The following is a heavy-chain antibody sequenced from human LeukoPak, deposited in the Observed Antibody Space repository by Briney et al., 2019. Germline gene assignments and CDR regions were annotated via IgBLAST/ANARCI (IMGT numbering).Heavy chain of an antibody. CDR2: ISSSSYI. V-gene: IGHV3-21*01. D-gene: IGHD2-15*01. CDR3: ARAHCSGGSCYSFDY. Sequence: GGSLRLSCAASGFTFSSYSMNWVRQAPGKGLEWVSSISSSSYIYYADSVKGRFTISRDSAKNSLYLQMNSLRAEDTAVYYCARAHCSGGSCYSFDYWGQGTLVTVSS. CDR1: GFTFSSYS. J-gene: IGHJ4*02.